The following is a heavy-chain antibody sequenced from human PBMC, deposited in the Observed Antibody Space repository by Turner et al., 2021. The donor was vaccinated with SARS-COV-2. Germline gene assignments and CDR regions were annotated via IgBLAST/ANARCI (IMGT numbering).Heavy chain of an antibody. J-gene: IGHJ4*02. CDR1: GFTVSSNY. V-gene: IGHV3-53*01. CDR2: IYSGGST. Sequence: EVQLVGSGGSLIQSGGSLRLSCAASGFTVSSNYMSWVRQAPGKGLEWVSVIYSGGSTFYADSLKGRFTISRDNSKNTLYLQMNSLRAEDTAFYYCARDLGGLRFDYWGQGTLVTVSS. D-gene: IGHD2-15*01. CDR3: ARDLGGLRFDY.